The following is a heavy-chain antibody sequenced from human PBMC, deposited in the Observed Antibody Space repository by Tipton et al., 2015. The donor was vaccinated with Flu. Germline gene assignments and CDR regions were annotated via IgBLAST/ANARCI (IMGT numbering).Heavy chain of an antibody. V-gene: IGHV3-33*01. CDR2: IEYDGSDK. CDR1: GFTFNSYG. Sequence: SLRLSCVASGFTFNSYGMHWVRQAPGKGQEWVAFIEYDGSDKKYADSVKGRFTISRDKSKNTLYLQMDSLRVEDTAVYYCARGFIRLCDYWGQGSLVTVSS. D-gene: IGHD3-16*01. CDR3: ARGFIRLCDY. J-gene: IGHJ4*02.